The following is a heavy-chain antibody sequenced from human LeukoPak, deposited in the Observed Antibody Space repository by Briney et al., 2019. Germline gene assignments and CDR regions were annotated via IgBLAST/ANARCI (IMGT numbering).Heavy chain of an antibody. Sequence: GGSLRLSCAASGFTFSSYSMNWVRQAPGKGLEWVSSISSSSYIYYADSVKGRFTISRDNAKNSLYLQMNSLRAEDTAVYYCARGGDYYYYMDVWGKGTTVTVSS. CDR2: ISSSSYI. V-gene: IGHV3-21*01. D-gene: IGHD3-10*01. CDR1: GFTFSSYS. J-gene: IGHJ6*03. CDR3: ARGGDYYYYMDV.